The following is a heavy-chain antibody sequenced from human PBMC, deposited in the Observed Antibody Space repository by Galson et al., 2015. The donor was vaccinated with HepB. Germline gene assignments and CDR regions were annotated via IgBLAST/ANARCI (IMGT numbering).Heavy chain of an antibody. Sequence: LSLTCTVSGGSISSSGYYWGWIRQPPGKGLEWIGSIFYSGSTDYNPSLNSRVTISVDTSKNQFSLRLSSVTAADTAVYYCARRYNHFDYWGQGTLVTVSS. V-gene: IGHV4-39*01. CDR3: ARRYNHFDY. J-gene: IGHJ4*02. CDR1: GGSISSSGYY. D-gene: IGHD1-14*01. CDR2: IFYSGST.